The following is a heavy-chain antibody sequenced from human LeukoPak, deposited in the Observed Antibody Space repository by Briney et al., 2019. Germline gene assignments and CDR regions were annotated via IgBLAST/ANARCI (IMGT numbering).Heavy chain of an antibody. CDR2: ISSSGSTI. D-gene: IGHD2-2*01. CDR1: GFTFSDYS. Sequence: PGGSLRLSCAASGFTFSDYSMSWIRQAPGKGLEWVSYISSSGSTIYYADSVKGRFTISRDNAKNSLYLQMNSLRAEDTAVYYCARAGIVVVPAAYYFDYWGQGTLVTVSS. CDR3: ARAGIVVVPAAYYFDY. V-gene: IGHV3-11*01. J-gene: IGHJ4*02.